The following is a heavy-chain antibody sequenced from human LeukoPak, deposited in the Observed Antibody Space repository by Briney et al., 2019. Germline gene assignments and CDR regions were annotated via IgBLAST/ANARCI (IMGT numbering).Heavy chain of an antibody. CDR3: ARVSVSGFSRFFDL. J-gene: IGHJ4*02. V-gene: IGHV3-11*01. Sequence: GGSLRLSCAASGFTFSDYYMSWIRQAPGKGLEWVSHISSIGSALYYADSVRGRFTISRDNVKDSQYLQMNSLRAEDTAIYYCARVSVSGFSRFFDLWGQGILVTVSP. D-gene: IGHD3-10*01. CDR1: GFTFSDYY. CDR2: ISSIGSAL.